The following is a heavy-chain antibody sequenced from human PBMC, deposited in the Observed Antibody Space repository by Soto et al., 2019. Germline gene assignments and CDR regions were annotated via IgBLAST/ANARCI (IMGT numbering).Heavy chain of an antibody. J-gene: IGHJ6*02. V-gene: IGHV6-1*01. D-gene: IGHD2-8*01. CDR1: GDSVSSNGAA. Sequence: SQTLSLTCAISGDSVSSNGAAWSWIRQSPSRGLEWLGRTFYRSKWYTDYALSVKGRITINPDTTTNQLSLQLSFVTPEDTAIYYCARGAVSGQFYHALDVWGQGTTVTVSS. CDR3: ARGAVSGQFYHALDV. CDR2: TFYRSKWYT.